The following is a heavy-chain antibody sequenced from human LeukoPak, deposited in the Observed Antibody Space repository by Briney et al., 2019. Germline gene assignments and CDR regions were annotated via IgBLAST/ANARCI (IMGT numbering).Heavy chain of an antibody. CDR1: GFTFSSYS. CDR3: ASTPLGVVAARYYYYYMDV. V-gene: IGHV4-34*01. J-gene: IGHJ6*03. D-gene: IGHD2-15*01. CDR2: INHSGST. Sequence: GSLRLSCAASGFTFSSYSMNWVRQPPGKGLEWIGEINHSGSTNYNSSLKSRVTISVDTSKNQFSLKLSSVTAADTAVYYCASTPLGVVAARYYYYYMDVWGKGTTVTISS.